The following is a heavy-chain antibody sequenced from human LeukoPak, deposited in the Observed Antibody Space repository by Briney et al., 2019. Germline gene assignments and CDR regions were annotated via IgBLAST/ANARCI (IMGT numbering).Heavy chain of an antibody. CDR3: ARVFGGYYDSSGYRWFDP. D-gene: IGHD3-22*01. J-gene: IGHJ5*02. CDR2: ISAYNGNT. V-gene: IGHV1-18*01. Sequence: ASVEVSFKASGYTFTSYGISWVRQAPGQGLEWVGWISAYNGNTNYAQKLQGRVTRTTDTSTSTAYMELRSLRSDDTAVYYCARVFGGYYDSSGYRWFDPWGQGTLVTVSS. CDR1: GYTFTSYG.